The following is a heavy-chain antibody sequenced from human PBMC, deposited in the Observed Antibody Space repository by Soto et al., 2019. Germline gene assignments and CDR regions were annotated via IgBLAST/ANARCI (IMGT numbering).Heavy chain of an antibody. CDR1: GYTFTGYY. V-gene: IGHV1-2*02. Sequence: RASVKVSCKASGYTFTGYYTHWVRQAPGQGLEWMGWINPNSGGTNYAQKFQDRVTMTRDTSIRTAYMELSRLRSDDTAVYYCARVNVVVVAATREYYFDYWGQGTLVTVSS. J-gene: IGHJ4*02. CDR2: INPNSGGT. D-gene: IGHD2-15*01. CDR3: ARVNVVVVAATREYYFDY.